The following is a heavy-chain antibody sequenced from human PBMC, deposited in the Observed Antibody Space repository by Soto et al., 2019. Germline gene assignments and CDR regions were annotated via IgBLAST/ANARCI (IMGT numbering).Heavy chain of an antibody. CDR1: GYSFTSYW. V-gene: IGHV5-51*01. D-gene: IGHD6-6*01. J-gene: IGHJ6*02. Sequence: GESLKISCKGSGYSFTSYWIGWVRQMPGKGLEWMGIIYPGDSDTRYSPSFQGQVTISADKSISTAYLQWSSLKASDTSMYYCASPGGAARPGSTNYYYYGMDVWGQGTTVTVSS. CDR3: ASPGGAARPGSTNYYYYGMDV. CDR2: IYPGDSDT.